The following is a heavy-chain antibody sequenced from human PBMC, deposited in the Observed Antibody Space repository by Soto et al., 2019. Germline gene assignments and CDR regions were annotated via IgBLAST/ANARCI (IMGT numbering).Heavy chain of an antibody. CDR2: ITGSGGST. V-gene: IGHV3-23*01. J-gene: IGHJ3*02. Sequence: EVQLLESGGGLVQPGGSLRLSCVASGFTISTYAMSWVLQAPGKGLEWVSGITGSGGSTYYADSVKARFTISSDNAKSTVSLHMNSLRAEDTAVYYCVKHRGGASGAFDIWGQGTMVTVSS. CDR1: GFTISTYA. D-gene: IGHD2-15*01. CDR3: VKHRGGASGAFDI.